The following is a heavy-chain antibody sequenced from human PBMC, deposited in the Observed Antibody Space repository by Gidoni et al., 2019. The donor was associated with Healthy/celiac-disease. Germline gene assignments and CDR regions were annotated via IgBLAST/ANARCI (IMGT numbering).Heavy chain of an antibody. J-gene: IGHJ5*02. CDR1: GYTFTGYY. D-gene: IGHD6-13*01. CDR2: INPNGGGT. Sequence: QVQLVQSGAEVKKPGASVKVSCKASGYTFTGYYMHWVRQAPGQGLEWMGWINPNGGGTNYAQKFQGRVTMTRDTSISTAYMELSRLRSDDTAVYYCARGIAAARRLFDPWGQGTLVTVSS. V-gene: IGHV1-2*02. CDR3: ARGIAAARRLFDP.